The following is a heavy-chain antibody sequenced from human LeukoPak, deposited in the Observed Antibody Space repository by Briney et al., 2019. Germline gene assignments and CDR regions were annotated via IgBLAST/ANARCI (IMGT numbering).Heavy chain of an antibody. CDR3: AREGIAFDY. V-gene: IGHV3-30-3*01. CDR2: ISYDGSNK. Sequence: GGSLRLSCAASGFTFSSYAMHWVRQAPGKGLEWVAVISYDGSNKYYADSVKGRFTISRDNSKNTLYLQKNSLGAEDTAVYYCAREGIAFDYWGQGTLVTVSS. CDR1: GFTFSSYA. J-gene: IGHJ4*02.